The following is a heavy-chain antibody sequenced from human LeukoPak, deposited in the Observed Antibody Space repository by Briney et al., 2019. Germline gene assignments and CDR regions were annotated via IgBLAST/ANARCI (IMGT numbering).Heavy chain of an antibody. D-gene: IGHD1-26*01. CDR2: ISSNGGST. CDR3: ARVRLSGSYFFDY. V-gene: IGHV3-64*01. Sequence: PGGSLRLSCAASGFTFSRYAMHWVRQAPGKGLEYVSAISSNGGSTYYANSVKGRFTISRDNSKNTLYLQMGSLRAEDMAVYYCARVRLSGSYFFDYWGQGTLVTVSS. CDR1: GFTFSRYA. J-gene: IGHJ4*02.